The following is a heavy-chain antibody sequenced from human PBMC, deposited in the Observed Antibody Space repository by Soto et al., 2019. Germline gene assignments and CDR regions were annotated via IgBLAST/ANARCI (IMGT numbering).Heavy chain of an antibody. D-gene: IGHD6-13*01. J-gene: IGHJ5*02. CDR1: RNSDCSYRTA. CDR3: ASTSIAADGPVEYNWFDP. Sequence: QAFSLTCAISRNSDCSYRTAWNWLGNSASRGLEWLDRTYYRSKEYNDYAVSVKSRITSNPDTSKNQFSLQLNSVTPEDTAVYYCASTSIAADGPVEYNWFDPWGQGNLVTVSS. CDR2: TYYRSKEYN. V-gene: IGHV6-1*01.